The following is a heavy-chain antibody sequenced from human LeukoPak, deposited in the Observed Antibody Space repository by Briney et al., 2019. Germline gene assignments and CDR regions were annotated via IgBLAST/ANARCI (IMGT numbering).Heavy chain of an antibody. V-gene: IGHV3-73*01. J-gene: IGHJ4*02. CDR2: IRSKANSYAT. Sequence: GGSLRLSCAASGFTFSGSAMHWVRQASGKGLEWVGRIRSKANSYATAYAASVKGRFTISRDDSKNTAYLQKNSLKTEDTAVYYCTRSINGDYGTNFDYWGQGTLVTVSS. CDR1: GFTFSGSA. D-gene: IGHD4-17*01. CDR3: TRSINGDYGTNFDY.